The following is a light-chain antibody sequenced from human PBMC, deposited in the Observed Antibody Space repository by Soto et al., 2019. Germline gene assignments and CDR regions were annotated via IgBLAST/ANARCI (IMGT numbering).Light chain of an antibody. V-gene: IGKV3-11*01. CDR1: QSVSSF. CDR2: DAS. Sequence: EIVLSQSPATLSLSPGERATLSCRASQSVSSFLAWYQQKPGQAPRLLIYDASSRATGIPARFSGSGSGTDFTLTISSLEPEDVAVYYCQQRSNWPLTFGGGTKVEIK. J-gene: IGKJ4*01. CDR3: QQRSNWPLT.